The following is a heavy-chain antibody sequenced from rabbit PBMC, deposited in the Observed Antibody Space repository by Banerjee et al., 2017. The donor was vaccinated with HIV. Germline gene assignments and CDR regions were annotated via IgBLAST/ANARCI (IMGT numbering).Heavy chain of an antibody. CDR1: GLSFSSYW. CDR3: ARDWSDGSGL. J-gene: IGHJ3*01. D-gene: IGHD4-1*01. V-gene: IGHV1S40*01. Sequence: QSLEESGGDLVKPGASLTLTCTASGLSFSSYWICWVRQAPGKGLEWIACIVIGSRTTTYYASWAKGRFTISKTSSTTVTLQMTSLTAADTATYFCARDWSDGSGLWGQGTLVTVS. CDR2: IVIGSRTTT.